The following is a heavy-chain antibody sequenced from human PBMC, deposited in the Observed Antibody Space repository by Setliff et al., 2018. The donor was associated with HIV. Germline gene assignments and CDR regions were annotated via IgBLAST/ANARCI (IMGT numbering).Heavy chain of an antibody. Sequence: GGSLRLSCAASGFTFSDHYMDWVRQAPGKGLEWVSLVTAGGGITYYADSVKGRFTISRDNSKNALSLQMNSLRADDTAVYYCAKGQWLFDSWGQGTLVTVSS. CDR2: VTAGGGIT. J-gene: IGHJ4*02. CDR3: AKGQWLFDS. V-gene: IGHV3-23*01. D-gene: IGHD6-19*01. CDR1: GFTFSDHY.